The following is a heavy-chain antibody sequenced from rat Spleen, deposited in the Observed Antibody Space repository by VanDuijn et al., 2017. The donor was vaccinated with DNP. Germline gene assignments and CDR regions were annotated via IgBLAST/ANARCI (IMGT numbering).Heavy chain of an antibody. D-gene: IGHD1-6*01. V-gene: IGHV5-7*01. CDR2: IIYDGTRT. CDR3: ARDSLIKRMWDY. CDR1: ILTFSDYN. J-gene: IGHJ2*01. Sequence: EVQLVESVGDLVQPGRSMKLSCAATILTFSDYNMALVRQAPQRGLELVATIIYDGTRTYYRDSVKGRFTISRDNAKSTLYLQMDSLRSEDTATYYCARDSLIKRMWDYWGQGVTVTVSS.